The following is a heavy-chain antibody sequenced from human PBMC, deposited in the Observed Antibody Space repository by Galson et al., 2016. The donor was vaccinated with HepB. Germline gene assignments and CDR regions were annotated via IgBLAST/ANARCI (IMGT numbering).Heavy chain of an antibody. V-gene: IGHV2-5*02. J-gene: IGHJ4*02. D-gene: IGHD3-10*02. CDR1: GFSLTTSGVG. Sequence: PALVKPTQTLTLTCTFSGFSLTTSGVGVAWIRQPPGQALEWLALIYWDDDERYSPSLKTRLTVSKDTSKKQVVLTMTNMDPVDTATYYCARLFTGYFDYWGQGTLVTVSS. CDR2: IYWDDDE. CDR3: ARLFTGYFDY.